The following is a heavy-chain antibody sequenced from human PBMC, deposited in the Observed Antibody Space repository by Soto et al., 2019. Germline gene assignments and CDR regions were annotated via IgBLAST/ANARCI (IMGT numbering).Heavy chain of an antibody. CDR2: INHSGSI. J-gene: IGHJ6*03. D-gene: IGHD6-13*01. V-gene: IGHV4-34*01. Sequence: SETLSLTCAVYGGSFSGYYWSWIRQPPGKGLEWIGEINHSGSINYNPSLKSRVTISVDTSKNQFSLKLSSLTAADTAVYYCARLAGAEYYYYIYVWAKGTTVTVSS. CDR1: GGSFSGYY. CDR3: ARLAGAEYYYYIYV.